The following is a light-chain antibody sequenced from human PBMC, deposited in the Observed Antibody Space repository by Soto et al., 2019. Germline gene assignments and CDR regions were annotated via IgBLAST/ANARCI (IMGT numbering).Light chain of an antibody. V-gene: IGKV3-15*01. Sequence: EVVMTQSPATLSVSPGEGATLSCRASHSVSSNLTWYQQKPGQAPRLLIYGASTRATGVPARFSGSGSGTDFTLTISSLEPEDFAVYYCQRRANWPPWTFGQGTKVDIK. CDR3: QRRANWPPWT. CDR1: HSVSSN. CDR2: GAS. J-gene: IGKJ1*01.